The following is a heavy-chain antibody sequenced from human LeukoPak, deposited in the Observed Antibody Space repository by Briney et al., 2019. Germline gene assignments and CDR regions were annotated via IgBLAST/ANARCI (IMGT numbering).Heavy chain of an antibody. CDR2: IAAYSGNT. V-gene: IGHV1-18*01. J-gene: IGHJ6*03. CDR1: GYSFSNYG. D-gene: IGHD2-2*01. CDR3: ARGAEGGTSMRNRYYYYYMDV. Sequence: GASVKVSCKASGYSFSNYGLNWVRQVPGQGLEWMGRIAAYSGNTNYAHKFQGRVTMTTDTSTNTAYLELKNLTSDDTAIYYCARGAEGGTSMRNRYYYYYMDVWGKGITVTVSS.